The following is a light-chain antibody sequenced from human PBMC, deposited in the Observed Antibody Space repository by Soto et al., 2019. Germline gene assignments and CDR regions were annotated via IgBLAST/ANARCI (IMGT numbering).Light chain of an antibody. CDR1: QTISTW. V-gene: IGKV1-5*01. CDR2: DAS. J-gene: IGKJ1*01. Sequence: DIPVTQSPPTLSASVGDRVTITCRASQTISTWMAWYQQKPGKAPKLLVYDASTLQSGVASRFSGSGSGTEFTLIISGLQPDDSATYYCQQYTNTNTPWMFCQGTKVEI. CDR3: QQYTNTNTPWM.